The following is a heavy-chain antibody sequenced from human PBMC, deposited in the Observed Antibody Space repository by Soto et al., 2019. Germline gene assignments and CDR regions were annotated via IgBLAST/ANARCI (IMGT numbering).Heavy chain of an antibody. D-gene: IGHD2-2*01. J-gene: IGHJ6*02. CDR3: AREVLVPAARGPRDYDMDV. V-gene: IGHV1-18*01. CDR2: ISGYNGYT. Sequence: RASVKVSCKASGYTFTSYGIIWVRQAPGQGLEWMGWISGYNGYTRYAKKLQGRVTMTTDTSTSTAYMELRSLRSDDTAVYYCAREVLVPAARGPRDYDMDVWGQGTTVTVSS. CDR1: GYTFTSYG.